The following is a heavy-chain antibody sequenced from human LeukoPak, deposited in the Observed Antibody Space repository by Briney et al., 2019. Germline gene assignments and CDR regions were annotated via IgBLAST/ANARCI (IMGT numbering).Heavy chain of an antibody. CDR2: NYSGDYDT. D-gene: IGHD6-13*01. J-gene: IGHJ4*02. CDR1: GSSFNSLW. CDR3: ARVEQQPLREGRPEHYLYY. V-gene: IGHV5-51*01. Sequence: GESPKTLRRSPGSSFNSLWIGRVRQMPGKGLGLSGINYSGDYDTRFSPSFQGQVTISADKSKGPAYLQSSTLKASDTAMYYCARVEQQPLREGRPEHYLYYGGQGTLVTVS.